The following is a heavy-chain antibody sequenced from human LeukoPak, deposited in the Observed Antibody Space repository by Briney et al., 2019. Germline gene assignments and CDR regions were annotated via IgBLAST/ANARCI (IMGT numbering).Heavy chain of an antibody. D-gene: IGHD6-19*01. CDR3: AKVGSGWYLEDY. CDR2: FDPEDGET. Sequence: GASVKVSCKVSGYTLTELSMHWVRQAPGKGLEWMGGFDPEDGETIYAQKFQGRVTMTEDTSTDTAYMELSSLRSEDTAVYYCAKVGSGWYLEDYWGQGTLVTVSS. CDR1: GYTLTELS. V-gene: IGHV1-24*01. J-gene: IGHJ4*02.